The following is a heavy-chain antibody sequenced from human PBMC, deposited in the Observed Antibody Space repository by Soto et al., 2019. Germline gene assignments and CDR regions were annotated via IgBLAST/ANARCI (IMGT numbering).Heavy chain of an antibody. D-gene: IGHD6-6*01. CDR1: GFDFSTFG. CDR2: LSPSYPYT. V-gene: IGHV3-21*01. J-gene: IGHJ4*02. Sequence: GGSLRLSCAASGFDFSTFGMNWVRQAPGKGLEWVSFLSPSYPYTSYADSVKGRFTISGDNAKNSLYLQMNSLRGEDTAVYYCARATYSSSYYFDSWGQGTLVTVSS. CDR3: ARATYSSSYYFDS.